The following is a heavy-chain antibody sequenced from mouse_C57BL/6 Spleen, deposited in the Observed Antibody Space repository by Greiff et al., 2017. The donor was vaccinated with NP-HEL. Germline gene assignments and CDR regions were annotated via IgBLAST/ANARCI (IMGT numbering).Heavy chain of an antibody. V-gene: IGHV3-6*01. CDR3: ARWDDYDGWFAY. D-gene: IGHD2-4*01. CDR2: ISYDGSN. CDR1: GYSITSGYY. Sequence: EVQLVESGPGLVKPSQSLSLTCSVTGYSITSGYYWNWIRQFPGNKLEWMGYISYDGSNNYNPSLKNRISITRDTSKNQFFLKLNSVTTEDTATYYCARWDDYDGWFAYWGQGTLVTVSA. J-gene: IGHJ3*01.